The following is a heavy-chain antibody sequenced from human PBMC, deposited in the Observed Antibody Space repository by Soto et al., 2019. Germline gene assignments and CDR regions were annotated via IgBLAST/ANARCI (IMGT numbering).Heavy chain of an antibody. D-gene: IGHD3-22*01. Sequence: GGSLRLSCASSGFTFSSYSMNWVRQAPGKGLEWVSYISSSSSTIYYADSVKGRFTISRDNAKNSLYLQMNSLRGEDTAVYYCARDLTMIVDRYAFDIWGQGTMVTVSS. CDR2: ISSSSSTI. CDR3: ARDLTMIVDRYAFDI. J-gene: IGHJ3*02. CDR1: GFTFSSYS. V-gene: IGHV3-48*01.